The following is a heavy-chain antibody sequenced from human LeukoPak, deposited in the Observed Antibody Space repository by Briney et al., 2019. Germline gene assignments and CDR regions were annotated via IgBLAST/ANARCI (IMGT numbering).Heavy chain of an antibody. V-gene: IGHV4-39*01. CDR2: LYYSGST. Sequence: PSETLSLTCTVSGASVSSGSYYWSWIRQPPGKGLEWIGSLYYSGSTYYNPSLKSRVTISVDTSKNQFSLKLTSVTAADTAVYYCARHPMVRGVAPSDLWGRGTLVTVSS. CDR3: ARHPMVRGVAPSDL. J-gene: IGHJ2*01. CDR1: GASVSSGSYY. D-gene: IGHD3-10*01.